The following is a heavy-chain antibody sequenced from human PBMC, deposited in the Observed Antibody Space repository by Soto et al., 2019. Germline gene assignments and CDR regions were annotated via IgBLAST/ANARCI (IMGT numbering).Heavy chain of an antibody. CDR3: ARDLWFGELVGDGVDY. D-gene: IGHD3-10*01. CDR1: GFSLTTSGVG. CDR2: IYWEDDK. J-gene: IGHJ4*02. Sequence: QITLKASGPTLVKPTQTLTLTCTFSGFSLTTSGVGAGWFRQPPGKALEWLANIYWEDDKRYSPSLKSRLTITKETSKNQVVLTMTNMDTVDTATYYCARDLWFGELVGDGVDYWGQGLLVAVA. V-gene: IGHV2-5*02.